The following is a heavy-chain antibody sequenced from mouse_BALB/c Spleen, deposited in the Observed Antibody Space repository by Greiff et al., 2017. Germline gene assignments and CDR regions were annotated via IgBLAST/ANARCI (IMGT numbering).Heavy chain of an antibody. D-gene: IGHD2-14*01. CDR1: GYSITSGYF. CDR2: ISYDGSN. CDR3: ARYEYDHAMDY. J-gene: IGHJ4*01. Sequence: ESGPGLVKPSQSLTLTCSVTGYSITSGYFWYWIRQFPGNKLEWMGYISYDGSNNYNPSLKNRISITRDTSKNQFFLKLNSVTTEDTATYYCARYEYDHAMDYWGQGTSVTVSS. V-gene: IGHV3-6*02.